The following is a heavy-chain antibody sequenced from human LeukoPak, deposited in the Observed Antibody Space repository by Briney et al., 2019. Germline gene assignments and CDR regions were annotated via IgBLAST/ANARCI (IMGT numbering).Heavy chain of an antibody. Sequence: KPSETLSLTCTVSGGSISSYYWSWIRQPAGKGLEWIGRIYTSGSTNYNPSLKSRVTMSVDTSNNQFSLKLSSVTAADTAVYYCARDLGDSSGYYRYYYYYYYMDVWGKGTTVTVSS. CDR3: ARDLGDSSGYYRYYYYYYYMDV. CDR2: IYTSGST. J-gene: IGHJ6*03. D-gene: IGHD3-22*01. CDR1: GGSISSYY. V-gene: IGHV4-4*07.